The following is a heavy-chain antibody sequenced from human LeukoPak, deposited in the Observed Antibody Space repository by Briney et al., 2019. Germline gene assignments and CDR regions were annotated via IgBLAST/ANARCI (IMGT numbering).Heavy chain of an antibody. Sequence: SETLSLTCTVPGGSISSYYWSWIRQPPGKGLEWIGYIYYTGSTNYNPSLKSRVTISVDTSKNQFSLKLTSVTAADTAVYYCARVGITIFGVGPEYFQHWGQGTLVTVSS. CDR2: IYYTGST. CDR3: ARVGITIFGVGPEYFQH. CDR1: GGSISSYY. J-gene: IGHJ1*01. D-gene: IGHD3-3*01. V-gene: IGHV4-59*01.